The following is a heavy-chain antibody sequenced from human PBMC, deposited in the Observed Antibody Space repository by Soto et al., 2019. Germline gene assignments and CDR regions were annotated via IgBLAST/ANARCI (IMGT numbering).Heavy chain of an antibody. Sequence: SDTLSLTCTLSDNSISSYYWSWIRQPPGKGLEWIGYIHESGSTNYNPSLKSRATMSVDTSKNQFSLKLTSVTAADTAVYFCARSGRSGYYYYYGMDVWGQGTTVTVSS. V-gene: IGHV4-59*01. J-gene: IGHJ6*02. CDR1: DNSISSYY. D-gene: IGHD2-15*01. CDR2: IHESGST. CDR3: ARSGRSGYYYYYGMDV.